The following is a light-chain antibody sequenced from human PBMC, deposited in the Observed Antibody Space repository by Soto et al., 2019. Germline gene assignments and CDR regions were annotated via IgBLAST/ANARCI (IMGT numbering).Light chain of an antibody. V-gene: IGKV1-27*01. Sequence: DIQMTQSPSSLSASIGDRVTITCRASQGISNYLAWYQQRPGKVPKLLIYAASTLLSGVSSRFSGSGSGTDFTLTISSLQPEDVATYYCQKYDSAPWTLGQGTKVEIK. CDR2: AAS. CDR3: QKYDSAPWT. CDR1: QGISNY. J-gene: IGKJ1*01.